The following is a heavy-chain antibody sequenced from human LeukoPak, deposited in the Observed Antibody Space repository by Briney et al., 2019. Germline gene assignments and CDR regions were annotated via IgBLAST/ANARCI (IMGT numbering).Heavy chain of an antibody. V-gene: IGHV3-74*03. CDR3: AKDRLWSAH. Sequence: GGSLRLSCAASGFTFSSYWMHWVRQAPGKGLLWVSRINSDGSSTTYAGFVKGRLTISRDNSKNTLYLQMNSLRAEDTAVYYCAKDRLWSAHWGQGTLVTVSS. J-gene: IGHJ4*02. CDR1: GFTFSSYW. D-gene: IGHD3-3*01. CDR2: INSDGSST.